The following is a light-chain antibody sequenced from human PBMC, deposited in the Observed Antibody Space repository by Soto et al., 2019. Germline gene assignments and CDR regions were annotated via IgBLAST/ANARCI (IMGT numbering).Light chain of an antibody. J-gene: IGLJ1*01. V-gene: IGLV2-14*01. CDR1: SSDVGGYNY. Sequence: QSALTQPASVSGSPGQSITISCTGASSDVGGYNYVSWYQLHPGKAPKLMIYEVSNRPSGVSNRFSGSKSGNTASPTISGLQAEDEADYFCSSYTSDTTPYVFGSGTKVTVL. CDR3: SSYTSDTTPYV. CDR2: EVS.